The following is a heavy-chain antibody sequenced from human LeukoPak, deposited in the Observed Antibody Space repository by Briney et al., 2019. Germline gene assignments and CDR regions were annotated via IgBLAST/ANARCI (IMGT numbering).Heavy chain of an antibody. CDR2: ISSSSSYI. Sequence: PGGSLRLSCAASGFTFSSYGMHWVRQAPGKGLEWVSSISSSSSYIYYADSVKGRFTISRDNAKNSLYLQMNSLRAEDTAVYYCARSGAVAPQIDAFDIWGQGTMVTVSS. J-gene: IGHJ3*02. V-gene: IGHV3-21*01. CDR3: ARSGAVAPQIDAFDI. D-gene: IGHD6-19*01. CDR1: GFTFSSYG.